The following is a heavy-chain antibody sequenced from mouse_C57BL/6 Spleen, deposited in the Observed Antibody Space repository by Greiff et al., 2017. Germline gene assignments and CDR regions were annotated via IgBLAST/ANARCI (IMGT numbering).Heavy chain of an antibody. CDR2: IDPSDSYT. V-gene: IGHV1-50*01. Sequence: QVQLQQSGAELVKPGASVKLSCKASGYTFTSYWMQWVKQRPGQGLEWIGEIDPSDSYTNYNQKFKGKATLTVDTSSSTAYMQLSSLTSEDSAVYYCANSNYYGSSPWYFDVWGTGTTVTVSS. D-gene: IGHD1-1*01. CDR1: GYTFTSYW. J-gene: IGHJ1*03. CDR3: ANSNYYGSSPWYFDV.